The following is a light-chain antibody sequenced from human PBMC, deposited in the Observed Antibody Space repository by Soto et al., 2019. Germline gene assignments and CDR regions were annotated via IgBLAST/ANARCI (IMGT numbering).Light chain of an antibody. CDR1: QSIGSW. CDR2: KAS. V-gene: IGKV1-5*03. Sequence: DIQMTQSPSTLSASVGDRVTITCRASQSIGSWLAWYQQKPGKAPKLLIYKASTLESGVPSRFSGSGSGTELTLTISSLKPDDFATYHCQQYYTYPVTFGQGTKVEIK. J-gene: IGKJ1*01. CDR3: QQYYTYPVT.